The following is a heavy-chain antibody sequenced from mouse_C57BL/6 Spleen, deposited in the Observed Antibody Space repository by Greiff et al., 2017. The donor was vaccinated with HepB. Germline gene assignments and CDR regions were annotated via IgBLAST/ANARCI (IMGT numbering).Heavy chain of an antibody. D-gene: IGHD1-1*01. V-gene: IGHV10-1*01. Sequence: DVMLVESGGGLVQPKGSLKLSCAASGFSFNTYAMNWVRQAPGKGLEWVARIRSKSNNYATYYADSVKDRFTISRDDSESMLYLQMNNLKTEETAMYYCVRHREYYGPYWYFDVWGTGTTVTVSS. CDR2: IRSKSNNYAT. J-gene: IGHJ1*03. CDR1: GFSFNTYA. CDR3: VRHREYYGPYWYFDV.